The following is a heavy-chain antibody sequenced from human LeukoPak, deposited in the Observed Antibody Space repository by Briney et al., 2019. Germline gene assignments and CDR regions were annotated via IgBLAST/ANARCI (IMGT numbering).Heavy chain of an antibody. V-gene: IGHV3-74*01. CDR3: AKVIERWHYYYGMDV. J-gene: IGHJ6*02. D-gene: IGHD4-23*01. Sequence: GGSLRLSCTASGFSFSGHWMHWARQLPGKGLVWVSRISPTGSTTSYADSVKGRFTVSRDNAKNSLYLQMNSLRAEDTTLYYCAKVIERWHYYYGMDVWGQGTTVTVSS. CDR1: GFSFSGHW. CDR2: ISPTGSTT.